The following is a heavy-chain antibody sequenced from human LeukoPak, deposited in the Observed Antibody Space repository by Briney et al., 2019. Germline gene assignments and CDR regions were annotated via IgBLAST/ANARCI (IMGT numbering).Heavy chain of an antibody. V-gene: IGHV4-34*01. CDR2: INQSGRT. Sequence: SETLSLTCAVYGESFSGYYWSCIRQPPGKGLEWIGEINQSGRTNYKPSLKSRVTISADTSKNQFSLKLSSVTAADTAVYYCARGRDSGSGSLTLDYWGQGTLVTVSS. CDR3: ARGRDSGSGSLTLDY. D-gene: IGHD3-10*01. CDR1: GESFSGYY. J-gene: IGHJ4*02.